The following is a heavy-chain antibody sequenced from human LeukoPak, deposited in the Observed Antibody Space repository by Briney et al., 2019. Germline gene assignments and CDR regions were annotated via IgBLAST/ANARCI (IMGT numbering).Heavy chain of an antibody. J-gene: IGHJ6*03. CDR1: GFTFSSYA. D-gene: IGHD6-13*01. CDR3: ARQQLPNYYYYYMDV. V-gene: IGHV3-30*14. Sequence: GGSLRLSCAASGFTFSSYAMHWVRQAPGKGLEWVAVISYDGSNKYYADSVKGRFTISRDNSKNTLYLQMNSLRAEDTAVYYCARQQLPNYYYYYMDVWGKGTTVTISS. CDR2: ISYDGSNK.